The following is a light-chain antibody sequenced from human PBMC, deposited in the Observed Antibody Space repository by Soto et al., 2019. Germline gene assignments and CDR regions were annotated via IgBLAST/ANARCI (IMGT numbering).Light chain of an antibody. Sequence: QSVLTQPASVSGSPGQSITISCTGTSSDVGGYKYVSWYQQHPGKAPKLMIYEVSNRPSGVSQRFSGSKSGNTASLAIFGLQAEDEADYYCSSYTHMDTLVFGGGTKLTVL. V-gene: IGLV2-14*01. J-gene: IGLJ2*01. CDR3: SSYTHMDTLV. CDR1: SSDVGGYKY. CDR2: EVS.